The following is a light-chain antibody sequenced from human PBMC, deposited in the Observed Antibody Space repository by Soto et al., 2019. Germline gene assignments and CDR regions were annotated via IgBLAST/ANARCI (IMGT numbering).Light chain of an antibody. J-gene: IGLJ1*01. CDR2: DVS. V-gene: IGLV2-14*01. CDR1: SSDVGGYNY. Sequence: QSSLAQPASVSGSPGQSITISCTGTSSDVGGYNYVSWYQQHPGKAPKLMIYDVSNRPSGISNRFSGSRSGNTASLTISGLQAEDEAEYYCSSDTSRSTLIFVLGGGTKVT. CDR3: SSDTSRSTLIFV.